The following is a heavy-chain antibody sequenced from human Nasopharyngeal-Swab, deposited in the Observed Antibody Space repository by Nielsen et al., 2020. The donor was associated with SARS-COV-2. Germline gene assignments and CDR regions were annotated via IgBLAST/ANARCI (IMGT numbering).Heavy chain of an antibody. CDR1: GFTFSSYG. J-gene: IGHJ6*02. Sequence: GGSLRLSCAASGFTFSSYGMHWVRQAPGKGLEWVAVISYDGSNKYYADSVKGRFTIPRDNSKNTLYLQMNSLRAEDTAVYYCAKDSGTWFGELLSGCMDVWGQGTTVTVSS. CDR3: AKDSGTWFGELLSGCMDV. V-gene: IGHV3-30*18. CDR2: ISYDGSNK. D-gene: IGHD3-10*01.